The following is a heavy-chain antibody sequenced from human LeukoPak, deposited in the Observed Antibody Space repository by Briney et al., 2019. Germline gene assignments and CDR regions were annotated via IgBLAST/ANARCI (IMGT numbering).Heavy chain of an antibody. D-gene: IGHD6-19*01. CDR2: IYYSGST. Sequence: PSETLSLTRTVSGGSISSSSYYWGWIRQPPGKGLEWIGSIYYSGSTYYNPSLKSRVTISVDTSKNQFSLKLSSVTAADTAVYYCARQSRSSGWYGRAYFQHWGQGTLVTVSS. CDR3: ARQSRSSGWYGRAYFQH. V-gene: IGHV4-39*01. J-gene: IGHJ1*01. CDR1: GGSISSSSYY.